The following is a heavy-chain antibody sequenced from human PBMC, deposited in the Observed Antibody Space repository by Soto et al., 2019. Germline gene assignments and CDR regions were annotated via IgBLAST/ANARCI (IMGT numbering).Heavy chain of an antibody. CDR2: ISYDGSNK. CDR1: GFTFSSYG. J-gene: IGHJ3*02. V-gene: IGHV3-30*03. D-gene: IGHD6-19*01. Sequence: SLRLSCAASGFTFSSYGMHWVRQAPGKGLEWVAVISYDGSNKYYADSVKGRFTISRDNSKNTLYLQMNSLRAEDTAVYYCAFNPIAVGAFDIWGQGTMVTVSS. CDR3: AFNPIAVGAFDI.